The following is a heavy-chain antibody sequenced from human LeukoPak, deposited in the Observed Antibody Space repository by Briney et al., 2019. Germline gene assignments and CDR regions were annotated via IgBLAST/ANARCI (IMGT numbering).Heavy chain of an antibody. J-gene: IGHJ5*02. CDR2: INPNNGGT. Sequence: ASVKVSCKASGYTFTGYYMHWVRQAPGQGLEWTGRINPNNGGTNYAQKFQGRVTMTRETSISTAYMELSRLRSDDTAVYYCARDWAAYYYDSSGYYLGSWGQGTLVTVSS. CDR1: GYTFTGYY. D-gene: IGHD3-22*01. V-gene: IGHV1-2*06. CDR3: ARDWAAYYYDSSGYYLGS.